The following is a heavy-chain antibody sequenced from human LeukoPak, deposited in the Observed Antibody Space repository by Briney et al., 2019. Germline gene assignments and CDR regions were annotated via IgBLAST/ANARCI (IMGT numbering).Heavy chain of an antibody. CDR3: ARGPPYSNSNLDY. J-gene: IGHJ4*02. D-gene: IGHD4-11*01. CDR2: IIPIFGTA. V-gene: IGHV1-69*05. CDR1: GGTFSSYA. Sequence: GSSVTVSCKAAGGTFSSYAISWVRQAPGQGLEWMGGIIPIFGTANYAQKFQGRVTISTDESTSTAYMELSSLRSEDTAVYYCARGPPYSNSNLDYWGQGTLVTVSS.